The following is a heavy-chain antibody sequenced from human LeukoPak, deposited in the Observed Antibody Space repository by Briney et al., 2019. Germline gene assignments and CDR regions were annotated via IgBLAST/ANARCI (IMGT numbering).Heavy chain of an antibody. CDR2: IWDDGSKD. CDR1: GFTFRNYG. J-gene: IGHJ4*02. Sequence: RGSLRLSCAASGFTFRNYGMHWVRQAPGKGLEWVAVIWDDGSKDNFADSVKGRFTISRDNSKNTLYLQMNSLRVEDTAVYYCARDRNSGSYFDFWGQGTLVTVSS. D-gene: IGHD1-26*01. V-gene: IGHV3-33*01. CDR3: ARDRNSGSYFDF.